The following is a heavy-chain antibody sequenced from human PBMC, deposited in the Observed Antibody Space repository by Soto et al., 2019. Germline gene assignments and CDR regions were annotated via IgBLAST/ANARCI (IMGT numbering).Heavy chain of an antibody. J-gene: IGHJ6*02. Sequence: EVQLVESGGGLVQPGGSLRLSCAASGFTFSSYWMSWVRQAPGKGLEWVANIKQDGSEKYYVDSVKGRFTISRDNAKNSLYLQMNSLRAEDTAVYYCARDRAPYYYGSGSYYGMDVWGQGTTVTVSS. CDR2: IKQDGSEK. V-gene: IGHV3-7*04. CDR3: ARDRAPYYYGSGSYYGMDV. D-gene: IGHD3-10*01. CDR1: GFTFSSYW.